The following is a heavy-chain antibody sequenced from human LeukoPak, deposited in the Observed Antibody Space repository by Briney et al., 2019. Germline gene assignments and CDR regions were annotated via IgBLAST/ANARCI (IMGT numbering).Heavy chain of an antibody. CDR1: GDSVSSNSAA. J-gene: IGHJ6*02. V-gene: IGHV6-1*01. CDR3: ARTLYYDILTGEDPYYYYGMDV. CDR2: TYYRSKWYN. D-gene: IGHD3-9*01. Sequence: SQTLSLTCAISGDSVSSNSAAWNWIRQSPSRGLEWLGRTYYRSKWYNDYAVSVKSRITINPDTSKNQFSLQLNSVTPEDTAVYYCARTLYYDILTGEDPYYYYGMDVWGQGTTVTVSS.